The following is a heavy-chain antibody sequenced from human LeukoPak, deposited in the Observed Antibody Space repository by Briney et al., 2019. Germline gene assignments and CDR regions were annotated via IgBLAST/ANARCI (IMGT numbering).Heavy chain of an antibody. Sequence: GGPLRLSCAASGFTFSSYGMPWVRQAPGKGLEWVAFIRYDGSNKYYADSVKGRFTISRDNSKNTLYLQMNSLRAEDTAVYYCAKVISIGYCSSTSCTRDDYWGQGTLVTVSS. CDR3: AKVISIGYCSSTSCTRDDY. V-gene: IGHV3-30*02. CDR2: IRYDGSNK. J-gene: IGHJ4*02. CDR1: GFTFSSYG. D-gene: IGHD2-2*01.